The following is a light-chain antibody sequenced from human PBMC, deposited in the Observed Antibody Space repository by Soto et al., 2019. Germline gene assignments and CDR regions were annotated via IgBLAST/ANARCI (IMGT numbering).Light chain of an antibody. CDR2: GAS. Sequence: MTQSPGTLSLSPGERATLSCRASQSVSNNYLAWYQQKPGQAPRLLIYGASTRATGIPARLSGSGSGTEFTLTISSLQSEDFATYYCQQSYSTPPTFGQGTKVDIK. V-gene: IGKV3D-15*01. CDR3: QQSYSTPPT. CDR1: QSVSNN. J-gene: IGKJ1*01.